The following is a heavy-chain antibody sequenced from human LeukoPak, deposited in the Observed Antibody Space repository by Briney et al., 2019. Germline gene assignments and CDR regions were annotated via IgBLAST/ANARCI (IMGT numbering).Heavy chain of an antibody. V-gene: IGHV4-39*07. D-gene: IGHD5-12*01. CDR3: ARDGYSGNDGL. J-gene: IGHJ4*02. CDR1: GGSISSSSYY. CDR2: IYYTGNT. Sequence: SSETLSLTCTVSGGSISSSSYYWGWIRQPPGKGLEWIGSIYYTGNTYYNPSLKSRVTISVDTSKNQFSLKLSSVTAADTAVYYCARDGYSGNDGLWGQGTLVTVSS.